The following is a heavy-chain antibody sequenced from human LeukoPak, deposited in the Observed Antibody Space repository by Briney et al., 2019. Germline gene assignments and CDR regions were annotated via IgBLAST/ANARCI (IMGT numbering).Heavy chain of an antibody. V-gene: IGHV3-30*18. D-gene: IGHD6-6*01. J-gene: IGHJ4*02. CDR3: AKGGSSSSYYFDY. Sequence: PGRSLRLSCAASGFTSSSYGMRWVRQAPGKGLEWVAVISYDGSNKYYADSVKGRFTISRDNSKNTLYLQMNSLRAEDTAVYYCAKGGSSSSYYFDYWGQGTLVTVSS. CDR2: ISYDGSNK. CDR1: GFTSSSYG.